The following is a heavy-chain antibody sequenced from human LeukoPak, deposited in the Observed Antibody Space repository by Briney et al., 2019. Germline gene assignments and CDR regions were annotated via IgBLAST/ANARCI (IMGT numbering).Heavy chain of an antibody. CDR1: GFTFSSYA. CDR3: ARVGRGGAFDI. CDR2: ISSNGGST. Sequence: PGGSLRLSCAASGFTFSSYAMHWVRQAPGKGLEYVSAISSNGGSTYYANSVKGRFTISRDNSKNTLYLQMGSLRAEDMAVYYCARVGRGGAFDIWGQGTMVTVSS. V-gene: IGHV3-64*01. J-gene: IGHJ3*02. D-gene: IGHD6-25*01.